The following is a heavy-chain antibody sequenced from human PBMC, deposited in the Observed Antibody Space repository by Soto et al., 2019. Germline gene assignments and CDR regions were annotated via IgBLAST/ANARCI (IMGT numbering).Heavy chain of an antibody. CDR2: INHSGST. Sequence: QVQLQQWGAGLLKPSETLSLTCAVYAGSFSGYYWSWIRQPPGKGLEWIGEINHSGSTNYNPSLKSRVTVSVDTSKNQFSLKLSSVTAADTAVYYCASGWAGVDYWGQGTLVTVSS. CDR3: ASGWAGVDY. V-gene: IGHV4-34*01. J-gene: IGHJ4*02. D-gene: IGHD6-19*01. CDR1: AGSFSGYY.